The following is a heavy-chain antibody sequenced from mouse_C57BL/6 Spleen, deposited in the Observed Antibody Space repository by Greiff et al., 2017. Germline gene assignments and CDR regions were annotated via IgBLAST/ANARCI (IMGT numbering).Heavy chain of an antibody. Sequence: VQLQQSGAELVRPGASVTLSCKASGYTFTDYEMHWVKQTPVHGLEWIGAIDPETGGTAYNQKVKGKAILTADKSSSTAYMELRSLTSEDSAVYYCTVDSSGYGDAMDYWGQGTSVTVSS. CDR3: TVDSSGYGDAMDY. D-gene: IGHD3-2*02. J-gene: IGHJ4*01. CDR1: GYTFTDYE. CDR2: IDPETGGT. V-gene: IGHV1-15*01.